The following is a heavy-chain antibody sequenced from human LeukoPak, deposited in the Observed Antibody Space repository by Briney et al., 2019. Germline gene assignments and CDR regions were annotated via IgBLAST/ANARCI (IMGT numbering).Heavy chain of an antibody. J-gene: IGHJ4*02. V-gene: IGHV1-69*05. D-gene: IGHD4-23*01. CDR1: GGTFSSYA. CDR2: IIPIFGTA. CDR3: ARLPTVVTPGDY. Sequence: SVKVSCKASGGTFSSYAISWVRQAPGQGLEWMGGIIPIFGTANYAQKFQGRVTITTDESTSTAYMELSSLRSEDTAVYYCARLPTVVTPGDYWGQGTLVTVSS.